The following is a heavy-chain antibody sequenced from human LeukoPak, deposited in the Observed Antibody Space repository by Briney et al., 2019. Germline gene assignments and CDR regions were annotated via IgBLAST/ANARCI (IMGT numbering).Heavy chain of an antibody. CDR1: GFTLSTYG. J-gene: IGHJ4*02. CDR3: AKDSHYSYGYYFDY. V-gene: IGHV3-30*02. Sequence: GGSLRLSCAASGFTLSTYGMHWVRQAPGKGLEWVAFIRYDGSNKYYTDSVKGRFTISRDNSKNTLYLQMSSLRAEDTAVYYCAKDSHYSYGYYFDYWGQGTLVTVSS. CDR2: IRYDGSNK. D-gene: IGHD5-18*01.